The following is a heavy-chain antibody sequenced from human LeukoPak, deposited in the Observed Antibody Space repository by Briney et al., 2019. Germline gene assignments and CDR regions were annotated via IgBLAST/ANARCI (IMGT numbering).Heavy chain of an antibody. J-gene: IGHJ4*02. V-gene: IGHV4-30-2*01. Sequence: SETLSLTCAVSGGSISSGGYSWSWIRQPPGKGLEWIGYIYHSGSTYYNPSLKSRVTISVDRSKNQFSLKLSSVTAADTAVYYCARGEEDTPHVVEYWGQGTLGTVSS. CDR3: ARGEEDTPHVVEY. CDR2: IYHSGST. CDR1: GGSISSGGYS. D-gene: IGHD5-18*01.